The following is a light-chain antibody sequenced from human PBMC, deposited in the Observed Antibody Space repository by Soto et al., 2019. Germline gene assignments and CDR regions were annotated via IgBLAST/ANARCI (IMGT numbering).Light chain of an antibody. CDR2: GAS. CDR3: HQYGSSPRT. CDR1: QSVSSSY. J-gene: IGKJ1*01. Sequence: PGERATLSCRASQSVSSSYLAWYQQKPGQAPRLLIYGASSRATGIPVRFSGSGSGTDFTLTISRLEPEDFAVYYCHQYGSSPRTFGQGTKVEIK. V-gene: IGKV3-20*01.